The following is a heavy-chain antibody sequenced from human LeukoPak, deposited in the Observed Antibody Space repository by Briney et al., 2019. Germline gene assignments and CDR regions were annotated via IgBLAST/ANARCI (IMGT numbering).Heavy chain of an antibody. Sequence: SETLSLTCTVSGGSISSSSYYWGWIRQPPGKGLEWIGSIYYSGSTYYNPSLKSRVTISVDTSKNQFSLKLSSVTAAGPAVYYGVRETASVTRPGPNWYYYYMDVWGKGTTVTVSS. CDR2: IYYSGST. V-gene: IGHV4-39*07. J-gene: IGHJ6*03. D-gene: IGHD4-17*01. CDR1: GGSISSSSYY. CDR3: VRETASVTRPGPNWYYYYMDV.